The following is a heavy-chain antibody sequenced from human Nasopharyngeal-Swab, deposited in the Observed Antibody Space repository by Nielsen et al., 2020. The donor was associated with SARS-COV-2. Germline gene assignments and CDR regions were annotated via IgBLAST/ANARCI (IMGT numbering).Heavy chain of an antibody. V-gene: IGHV4-31*02. J-gene: IGHJ4*02. D-gene: IGHD3-9*01. CDR2: IYYSGST. CDR3: ARTRAHYDILTGYYIPQQYYFDY. Sequence: PGKGLEWIGYIYYSGSTYYNPSLKSRVTISVDTSKNQFSLKPSSVTAADTAVYYCARTRAHYDILTGYYIPQQYYFDYWGQGTLVTVSS.